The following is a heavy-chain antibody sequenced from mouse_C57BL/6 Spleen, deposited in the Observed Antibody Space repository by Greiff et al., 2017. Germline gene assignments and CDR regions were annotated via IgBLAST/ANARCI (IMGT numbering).Heavy chain of an antibody. J-gene: IGHJ4*01. Sequence: QVQLQQPGAELVRPGSSVKLSCKASGYTFTSYWMDWVKQRPGQGLEWIGNIYPSDSETHYNQKFKDKATLTVDKSSSTAYMQLSSLTSEDSAVYYCARSYYGSIYNYAMDYWGQGTSVTVSS. CDR2: IYPSDSET. CDR3: ARSYYGSIYNYAMDY. CDR1: GYTFTSYW. D-gene: IGHD1-1*01. V-gene: IGHV1-61*01.